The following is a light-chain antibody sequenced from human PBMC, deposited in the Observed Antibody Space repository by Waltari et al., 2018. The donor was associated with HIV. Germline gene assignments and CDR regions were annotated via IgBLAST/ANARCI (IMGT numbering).Light chain of an antibody. CDR1: QNIGVST. V-gene: IGKV3-20*01. Sequence: LTQSPGNLSSSPGEGISLPCRASQNIGVSTLNWYQQKHGQAPRLLIYVTSKRASGVPDRFSGSGSLRDFTLTISRLEPADFAMYYCQHSDVSVYTFGQGTKVEI. CDR3: QHSDVSVYT. CDR2: VTS. J-gene: IGKJ2*01.